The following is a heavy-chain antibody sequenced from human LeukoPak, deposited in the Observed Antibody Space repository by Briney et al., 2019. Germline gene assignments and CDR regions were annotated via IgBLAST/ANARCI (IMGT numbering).Heavy chain of an antibody. J-gene: IGHJ4*02. D-gene: IGHD3-10*01. V-gene: IGHV3-15*01. CDR1: GFTFSNAW. CDR2: IKSKTDGGTT. CDR3: ASWWSYYNPKHVR. Sequence: PGGSLRLSCAASGFTFSNAWMSGVRQAPGKGLEWVGRIKSKTDGGTTDYAAPVKGRFTISRDDSKNTLYLQMNSLRAEDTAVYYCASWWSYYNPKHVRWGQGTLVTVSS.